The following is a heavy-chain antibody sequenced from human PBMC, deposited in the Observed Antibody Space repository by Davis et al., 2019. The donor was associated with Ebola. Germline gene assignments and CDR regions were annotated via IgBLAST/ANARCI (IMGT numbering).Heavy chain of an antibody. J-gene: IGHJ4*02. CDR3: ARGPIYSSSSGGLGY. CDR2: INHSGST. D-gene: IGHD6-6*01. Sequence: SETLSLTCAVYGGSFSGYYWSWIRQPPGKGLEWIGKINHSGSTNYNPSLKSRVTISVDTSKNQFSLKLSSVTAADTAVYYCARGPIYSSSSGGLGYWGQGTLVTVSS. CDR1: GGSFSGYY. V-gene: IGHV4-34*01.